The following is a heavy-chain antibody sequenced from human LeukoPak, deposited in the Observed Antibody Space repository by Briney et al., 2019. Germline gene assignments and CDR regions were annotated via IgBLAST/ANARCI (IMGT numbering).Heavy chain of an antibody. Sequence: GGSLRLACTASGFSFDTYAMNWVRQVPGKGLEWVSAISGSGDSTYYADSVKGRFTISRDNSKNTLYLQMNSLRVEDTAVYYCAKDRGIISDYWGQGTLVTVSS. D-gene: IGHD3-10*01. CDR2: ISGSGDST. J-gene: IGHJ4*02. CDR1: GFSFDTYA. CDR3: AKDRGIISDY. V-gene: IGHV3-23*01.